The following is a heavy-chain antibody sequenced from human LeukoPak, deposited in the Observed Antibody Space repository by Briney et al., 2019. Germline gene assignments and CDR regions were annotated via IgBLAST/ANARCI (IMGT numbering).Heavy chain of an antibody. J-gene: IGHJ5*02. Sequence: PGGSLRLSCAASGFTFSSYAMHWVRQAPGKGLEYVSAISSNGGSTYYANSVKGRFTISRDNSKSTLYLQMGSLRAEDMAVYYCAREDPSMVNWFDPWGQGTLVTVSS. CDR3: AREDPSMVNWFDP. V-gene: IGHV3-64*01. CDR1: GFTFSSYA. CDR2: ISSNGGST. D-gene: IGHD2/OR15-2a*01.